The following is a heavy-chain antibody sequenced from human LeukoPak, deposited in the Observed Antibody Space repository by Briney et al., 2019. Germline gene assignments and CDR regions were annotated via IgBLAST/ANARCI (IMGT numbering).Heavy chain of an antibody. CDR3: ARSRVGATFDY. V-gene: IGHV4-61*02. D-gene: IGHD1-26*01. Sequence: SETLSLTCTVSGGSISSGSYYWSWIRQPAGKGLEWIGRIYTSGSTNYNPSLKRRVTISVDTSKNQFPLKLSSVTAADTAVYYCARSRVGATFDYWGQGTLVTVSS. CDR2: IYTSGST. J-gene: IGHJ4*02. CDR1: GGSISSGSYY.